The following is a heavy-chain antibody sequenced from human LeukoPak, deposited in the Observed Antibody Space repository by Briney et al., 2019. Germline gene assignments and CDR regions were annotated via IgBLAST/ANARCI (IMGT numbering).Heavy chain of an antibody. CDR1: GGSISGSSYY. V-gene: IGHV4-39*01. CDR2: IHNSGST. Sequence: SETLSLTCTVSGGSISGSSYYWGWIRQPPGKGLEWIGSIHNSGSTYYNPSLKSRVTISVDTSKNQFSLKLSSVTAADTAVHYCARQWGIAAAGGLGYWGQGTLVTVSS. D-gene: IGHD6-13*01. J-gene: IGHJ4*02. CDR3: ARQWGIAAAGGLGY.